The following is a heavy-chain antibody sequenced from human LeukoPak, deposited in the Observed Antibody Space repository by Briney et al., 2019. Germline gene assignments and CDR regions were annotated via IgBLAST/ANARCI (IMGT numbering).Heavy chain of an antibody. J-gene: IGHJ6*02. CDR3: ASIPARSYSNYVLVDYYYYGMDV. Sequence: PSETLSLTCTVSGGSISSYYWSWIRQPPGKGLEWIGYIYYSGSTNYNPSLKSRVTISVDTSKNQFSLKLSSVTAADTAVYYCASIPARSYSNYVLVDYYYYGMDVWGQGTTVTVSS. D-gene: IGHD4-11*01. CDR1: GGSISSYY. V-gene: IGHV4-59*08. CDR2: IYYSGST.